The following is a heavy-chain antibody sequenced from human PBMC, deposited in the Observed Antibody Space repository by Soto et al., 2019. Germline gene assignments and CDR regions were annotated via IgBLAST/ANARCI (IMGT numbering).Heavy chain of an antibody. J-gene: IGHJ4*02. V-gene: IGHV4-31*03. Sequence: SETLSLTCTVSGGSISSGGYYWSWIRQHPGKGLEWIGYIYDSGSTYYNPSLKSRVIISVDTSKNQFSLKLSSVTAADTAVYYCASQATGWYPDYWGQGTLVTVSS. CDR2: IYDSGST. CDR1: GGSISSGGYY. D-gene: IGHD6-19*01. CDR3: ASQATGWYPDY.